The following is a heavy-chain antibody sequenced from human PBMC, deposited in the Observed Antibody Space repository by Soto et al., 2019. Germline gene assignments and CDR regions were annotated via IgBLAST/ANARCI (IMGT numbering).Heavy chain of an antibody. J-gene: IGHJ5*02. V-gene: IGHV1-69*01. CDR2: IIPIFGTA. CDR3: ARRGVTIFGVVIRNWFDP. Sequence: QVQLVQSGAEVKKPGSSVKVSCKASGGTFSSYAISWVRQAPGQGLEWMGGIIPIFGTANYAQKFQGRVTITAGESTSTAYMELSSLRSEDTAVYYCARRGVTIFGVVIRNWFDPWGQGTLVTVSS. D-gene: IGHD3-3*01. CDR1: GGTFSSYA.